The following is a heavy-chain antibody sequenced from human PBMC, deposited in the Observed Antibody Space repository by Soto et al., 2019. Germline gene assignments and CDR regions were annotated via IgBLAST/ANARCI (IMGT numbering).Heavy chain of an antibody. CDR1: GYTFASYG. D-gene: IGHD3-10*01. V-gene: IGHV1-18*01. J-gene: IGHJ3*02. CDR3: ALYYYGSGRLLYAFDI. Sequence: QVQLVQSGAEVKKPGASVKVSCKASGYTFASYGISWVRQAPGQGLEWMGWISAYNGNTNYAQKLQGRVTMTTDTSTSTAYMELRSLRSDDTAVYYCALYYYGSGRLLYAFDIWGQGTMVTVSS. CDR2: ISAYNGNT.